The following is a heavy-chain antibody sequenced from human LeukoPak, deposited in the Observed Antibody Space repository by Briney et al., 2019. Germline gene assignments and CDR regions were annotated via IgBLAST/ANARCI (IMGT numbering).Heavy chain of an antibody. CDR1: GFTFSSYW. J-gene: IGHJ3*02. CDR2: IKQDGSEK. V-gene: IGHV3-7*03. Sequence: PGGSLRLSCAASGFTFSSYWMSWVRQAPGKGLEWVANIKQDGSEKYYVDSVKGRFTISRDNAKNSLYLQMNSLRAEDTAVYYCAREQYDDSGPDAFDNWGQGTMVTVSS. CDR3: AREQYDDSGPDAFDN. D-gene: IGHD3-16*01.